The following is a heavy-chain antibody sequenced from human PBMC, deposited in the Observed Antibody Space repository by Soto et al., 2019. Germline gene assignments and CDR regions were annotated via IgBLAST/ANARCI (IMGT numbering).Heavy chain of an antibody. CDR1: GGFFSPNC. Sequence: QVQLQQWGAGLVKPSETLSLTCAVHGGFFSPNCWMWIRQPPGKGLEWLGEIDNRGRTNYHPSLKIRFIVELDTPQSSVSVNLTSVMAAHTAVYYLARKVVEATWGAINFLGQGTLVTVSS. J-gene: IGHJ4*02. CDR2: IDNRGRT. V-gene: IGHV4-34*01. CDR3: ARKVVEATWGAINF. D-gene: IGHD2-15*01.